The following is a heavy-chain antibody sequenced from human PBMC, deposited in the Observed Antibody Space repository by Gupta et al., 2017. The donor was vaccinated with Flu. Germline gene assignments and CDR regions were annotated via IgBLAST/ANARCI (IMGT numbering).Heavy chain of an antibody. CDR1: GFTFSSYW. CDR2: IKQDGSEK. D-gene: IGHD2-8*01. V-gene: IGHV3-7*04. Sequence: EVQLVESGGGLVQPGGSLRLSCAASGFTFSSYWMSWVRQAPGKGLEWVANIKQDGSEKYYVDSVKGRFTISRDNAKNSLYLQMNSLRAEDTAVYYCARDSAPKSRCTNGVCSRGVYFDYWGQGTLVTVSS. CDR3: ARDSAPKSRCTNGVCSRGVYFDY. J-gene: IGHJ4*02.